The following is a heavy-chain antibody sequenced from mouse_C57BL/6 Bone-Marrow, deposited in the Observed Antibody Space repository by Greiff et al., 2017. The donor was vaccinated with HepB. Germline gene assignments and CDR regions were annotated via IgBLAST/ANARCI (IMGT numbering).Heavy chain of an antibody. CDR3: TRGNPFAY. D-gene: IGHD2-1*01. V-gene: IGHV14-4*01. Sequence: EVKLQESGAELVRPGASVKLSCTASGFNIKDDYMHWVKQRPEQGLEWIGWIDAENGDTEYASEFQGKATITADTSSNTDYLQLSRLTSEDTAVYYCTRGNPFAYWGHVTLVTVSA. CDR2: IDAENGDT. CDR1: GFNIKDDY. J-gene: IGHJ3*01.